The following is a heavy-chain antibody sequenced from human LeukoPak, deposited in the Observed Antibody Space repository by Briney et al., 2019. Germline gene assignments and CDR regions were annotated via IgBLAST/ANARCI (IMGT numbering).Heavy chain of an antibody. CDR2: IRGSGGST. CDR3: AKSQLVGATYALDI. D-gene: IGHD1-26*01. V-gene: IGHV3-23*01. Sequence: GGSLRLSCAASGFTFRRYAMSWVRQAPGKGPEWVSAIRGSGGSTFYADSVKGRFTISRDNSRDTLNLQMNSLRAEDTAVYYCAKSQLVGATYALDIWGQGTMVTVSS. CDR1: GFTFRRYA. J-gene: IGHJ3*02.